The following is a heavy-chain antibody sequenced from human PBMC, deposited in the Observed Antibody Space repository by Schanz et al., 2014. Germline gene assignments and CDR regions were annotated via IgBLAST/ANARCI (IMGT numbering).Heavy chain of an antibody. CDR1: GFTFSSYG. D-gene: IGHD1-26*01. V-gene: IGHV3-33*01. Sequence: QVQLVESGGGVVQPGRSLRLSCAASGFTFSSYGMHWVRQAPGKGLEWVPVIWYDGSNKYYADSVKGRFTISRDNSKNKLFLQMNSLRAEDTAVYYCARDHTTESYYSDEPPIDDWGQGTLLTVSS. J-gene: IGHJ4*02. CDR2: IWYDGSNK. CDR3: ARDHTTESYYSDEPPIDD.